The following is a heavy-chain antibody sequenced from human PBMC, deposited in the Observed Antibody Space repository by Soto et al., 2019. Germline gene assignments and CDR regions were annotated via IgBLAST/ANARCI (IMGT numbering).Heavy chain of an antibody. CDR1: GFTFSSHA. V-gene: IGHV3-23*01. CDR3: AKSAASDDDYFYYGMDV. Sequence: GGSLRLSCAASGFTFSSHAMTWARQAPGKGMEWVSAISGSGGSTYYADSVKGRFTIYRDNSKNTLYLQMNSLRAEDTAVYYCAKSAASDDDYFYYGMDVWGQGTTVTVSS. D-gene: IGHD6-25*01. J-gene: IGHJ6*02. CDR2: ISGSGGST.